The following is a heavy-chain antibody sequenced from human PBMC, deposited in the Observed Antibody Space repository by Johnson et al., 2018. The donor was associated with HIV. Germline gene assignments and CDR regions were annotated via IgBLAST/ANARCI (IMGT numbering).Heavy chain of an antibody. CDR3: ARDHRVAAITYAFDF. Sequence: QMQLVESGGGVVQPGGSLRLSCAASGFTFSSYAMNWVRQAPGKGLEWVALMSYDGSNKFYADSLKGRFTVSRDISKNTLYLQINCLSAEDTAVYYCARDHRVAAITYAFDFWGQGTMVTVSS. V-gene: IGHV3-30*04. D-gene: IGHD6-13*01. J-gene: IGHJ3*01. CDR2: MSYDGSNK. CDR1: GFTFSSYA.